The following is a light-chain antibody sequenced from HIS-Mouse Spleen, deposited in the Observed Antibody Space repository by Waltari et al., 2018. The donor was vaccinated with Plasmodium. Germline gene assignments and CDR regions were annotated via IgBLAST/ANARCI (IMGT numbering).Light chain of an antibody. CDR3: QSYDSSLSGVV. J-gene: IGLJ2*01. V-gene: IGLV1-40*01. Sequence: QSVLTQPPSVSGAPGQRVTISCTGSSSNTGAGHDVHWYQQLPGTAPKLLIYGNSNRPSGVPDRFSVSKSGTSASLAITGLQAEDEADYYCQSYDSSLSGVVFGGGTKLTVL. CDR2: GNS. CDR1: SSNTGAGHD.